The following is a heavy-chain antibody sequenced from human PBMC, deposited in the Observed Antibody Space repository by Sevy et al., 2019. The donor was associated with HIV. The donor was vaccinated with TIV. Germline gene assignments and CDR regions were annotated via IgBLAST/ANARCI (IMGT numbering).Heavy chain of an antibody. CDR3: ARARYISGWYTDY. Sequence: GGSLRLSCAASGFTLNDHYMDWVRQAPGKGLEWVGRTRNKAYIYTTEYAASVKGSFTISRDDSKNSLYLQMNGLKAEDTAVYYCARARYISGWYTDYWGQGTLVTVSS. V-gene: IGHV3-72*01. CDR1: GFTLNDHY. D-gene: IGHD6-19*01. J-gene: IGHJ4*02. CDR2: TRNKAYIYTT.